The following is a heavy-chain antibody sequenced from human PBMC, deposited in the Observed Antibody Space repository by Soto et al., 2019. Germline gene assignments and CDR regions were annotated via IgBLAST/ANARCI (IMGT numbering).Heavy chain of an antibody. V-gene: IGHV1-46*01. CDR1: GYTFASYY. Sequence: GASVKVSCKASGYTFASYYMHWVRLAPGQGLEWMGIINPDGGGTSYAQKFQDKIIMTRDTSTSTVYMEMSSLRSEDTAVYYCAVGGNYLSLDVWGQGTTVTVSS. CDR2: INPDGGGT. J-gene: IGHJ6*02. CDR3: AVGGNYLSLDV. D-gene: IGHD4-4*01.